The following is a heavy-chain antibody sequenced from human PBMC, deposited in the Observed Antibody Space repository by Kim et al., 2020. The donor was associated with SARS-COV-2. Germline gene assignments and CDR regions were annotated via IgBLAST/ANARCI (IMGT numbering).Heavy chain of an antibody. CDR2: IYYSGST. CDR3: AREASAGTFDY. D-gene: IGHD1-26*01. CDR1: GGSISSYY. J-gene: IGHJ4*02. V-gene: IGHV4-59*01. Sequence: SETLSLTCTVSGGSISSYYWSWIRQPPGKGLEWIGYIYYSGSTNYNPSLKSRVTISVDTSKNQFSLKLSSVTAADTAVYYCAREASAGTFDYWGQGTLVTVSS.